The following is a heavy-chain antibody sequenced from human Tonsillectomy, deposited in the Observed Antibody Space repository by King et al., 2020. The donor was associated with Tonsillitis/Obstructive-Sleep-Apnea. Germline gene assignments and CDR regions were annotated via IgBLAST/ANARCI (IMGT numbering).Heavy chain of an antibody. Sequence: QLVQSGAEVKKPGESLKISCKGSGYSFTTYWIAWVRQMPGKGLEWMGIIYPGDSDIRYSPSIQGQVNISADKSISIAYLQWSSLKASDTAMYYCARGDDSGSYSSGGAFDIWGQGTTVTVSS. CDR1: GYSFTTYW. D-gene: IGHD1-26*01. J-gene: IGHJ3*02. V-gene: IGHV5-51*03. CDR2: IYPGDSDI. CDR3: ARGDDSGSYSSGGAFDI.